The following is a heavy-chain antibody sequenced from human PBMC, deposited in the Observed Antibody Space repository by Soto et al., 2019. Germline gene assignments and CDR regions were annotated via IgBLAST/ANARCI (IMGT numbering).Heavy chain of an antibody. CDR2: INPNSGGT. CDR1: GYTFTGYY. Sequence: ASVKVSCKASGYTFTGYYMHWVRQAPGQGLEWMGWINPNSGGTNYAQKFQGWVTMTRDASISTAYMELSRLRSDDTAVYYFARDREANCSSTSCYAFDYWGQGTLVTVSS. J-gene: IGHJ4*02. CDR3: ARDREANCSSTSCYAFDY. D-gene: IGHD2-2*01. V-gene: IGHV1-2*04.